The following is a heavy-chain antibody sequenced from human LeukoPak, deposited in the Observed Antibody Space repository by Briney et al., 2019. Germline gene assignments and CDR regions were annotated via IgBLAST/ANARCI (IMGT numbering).Heavy chain of an antibody. D-gene: IGHD4-11*01. CDR1: GYTFTQYY. J-gene: IGHJ4*02. CDR2: INPNSGGT. V-gene: IGHV1-2*02. CDR3: ATDYFRADYCGCYLDY. Sequence: GASVKVSCKASGYTFTQYYMHWVRQAPGQGLEWMGWINPNSGGTNYAQKFQGRVTMTRDTSSSTAYMELSRLRSDDTVEYYCATDYFRADYCGCYLDYWGQGTLVTVSS.